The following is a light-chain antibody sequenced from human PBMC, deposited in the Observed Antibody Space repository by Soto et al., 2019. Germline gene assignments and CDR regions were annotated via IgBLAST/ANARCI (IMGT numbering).Light chain of an antibody. CDR1: NSNIGRHT. J-gene: IGLJ3*02. CDR3: AACDDSLGAWV. CDR2: TDN. V-gene: IGLV1-44*01. Sequence: QSVLTQPPSGSGTPGQRVTISCSGSNSNIGRHTVNWYQQLPGTAPKLLIYTDNQRPSGVPDRFSDSKSGTSASLAISALQSDDEADYYCAACDDSLGAWVFGEGTKLTV.